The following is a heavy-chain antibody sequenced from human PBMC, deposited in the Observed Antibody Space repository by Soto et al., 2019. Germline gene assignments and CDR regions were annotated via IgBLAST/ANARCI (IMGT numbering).Heavy chain of an antibody. Sequence: QVQLVQSGAEVKKPGSSVKVSCKASGGTFSSYAISWVRQAPGQGLEWMGGIIPIFGTANYAQKFQGRVRITADESASTAYMDLSSLRSEDTAVYYCARESRVTYYYDCSGYYFDYWGQGTLVTVSS. D-gene: IGHD3-22*01. V-gene: IGHV1-69*01. CDR2: IIPIFGTA. CDR3: ARESRVTYYYDCSGYYFDY. CDR1: GGTFSSYA. J-gene: IGHJ4*02.